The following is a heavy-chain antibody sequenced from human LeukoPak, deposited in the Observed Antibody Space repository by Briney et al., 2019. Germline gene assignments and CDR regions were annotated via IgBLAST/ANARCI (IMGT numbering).Heavy chain of an antibody. D-gene: IGHD2-8*01. J-gene: IGHJ4*02. CDR1: GGSISSYY. CDR2: IYTSGST. CDR3: ARGLWCTNGVCQGVYFDY. V-gene: IGHV4-4*07. Sequence: SETLSLTCTVSGGSISSYYWSWIRQPAGKGLEWIGRIYTSGSTNYNPSLKSRVTMSVDTSKNQFSLKLSSVTAADMAVYYCARGLWCTNGVCQGVYFDYWGQGTLVTVSS.